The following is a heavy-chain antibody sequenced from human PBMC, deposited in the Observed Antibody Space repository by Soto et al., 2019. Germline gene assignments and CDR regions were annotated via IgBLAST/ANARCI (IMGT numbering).Heavy chain of an antibody. CDR3: ASIEAGTGSYYGMDV. CDR2: IIPIFGTA. D-gene: IGHD6-19*01. CDR1: GGTFSISA. J-gene: IGHJ6*02. V-gene: IGHV1-69*06. Sequence: SVKVSCKESGGTFSISAISCVVQSPLQGLEWMGGIIPIFGTANYAQKFQGRVTITAHKSTSPPYMELSSLRSVDTAVYYCASIEAGTGSYYGMDVWGQGTTVTSP.